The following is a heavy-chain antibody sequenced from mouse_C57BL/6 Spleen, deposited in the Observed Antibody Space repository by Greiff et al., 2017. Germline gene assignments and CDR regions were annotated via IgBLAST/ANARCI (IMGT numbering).Heavy chain of an antibody. CDR2: IYPSDSET. V-gene: IGHV1-61*01. CDR1: GYTFTSYW. Sequence: QVQLQQPGAELVRPGSSVKLSCKASGYTFTSYWMDWVKQRPGQGLEWIGNIYPSDSETHYNQKFKDKATLPVDKASSTADKQLSSLTSEDSAVYYCARGENDKGYLDYWGQGTTLTVSS. CDR3: ARGENDKGYLDY. J-gene: IGHJ2*01.